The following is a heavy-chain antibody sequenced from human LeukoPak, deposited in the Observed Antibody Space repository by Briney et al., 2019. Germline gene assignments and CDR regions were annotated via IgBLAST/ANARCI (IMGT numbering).Heavy chain of an antibody. CDR1: GFTFSSYW. CDR2: INTDGSST. Sequence: GGSLRLSCAASGFTFSSYWMHWVRQAPGKGLVWVSRINTDGSSTSYADSVKGRFTISRDNAKNSLYLQMNSLRAEDTAVYYCARGRSRLTPFDYWGQGTLVTVSS. J-gene: IGHJ4*02. D-gene: IGHD3-9*01. V-gene: IGHV3-74*01. CDR3: ARGRSRLTPFDY.